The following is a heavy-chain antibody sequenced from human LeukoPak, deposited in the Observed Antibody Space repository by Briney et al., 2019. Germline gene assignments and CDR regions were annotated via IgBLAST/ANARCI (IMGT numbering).Heavy chain of an antibody. CDR3: ARDPMPYHYGSGREYYFDY. CDR2: ISSSGSTI. D-gene: IGHD3-10*01. CDR1: GFTFSDYY. V-gene: IGHV3-11*01. J-gene: IGHJ4*02. Sequence: GGSLRLSCAASGFTFSDYYMSWIRQAPGKGLEWVSYISSSGSTIYYADSVKGRFTISRDNAKNSLYLQMNSLRAEDTAVYYCARDPMPYHYGSGREYYFDYWGQGTLVTVSS.